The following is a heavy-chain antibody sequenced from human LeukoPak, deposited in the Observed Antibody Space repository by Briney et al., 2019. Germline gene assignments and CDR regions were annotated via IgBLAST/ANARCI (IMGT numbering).Heavy chain of an antibody. Sequence: SETLSLTCAVYGGSFSGYYWSWIRQPPGKGLEWIGSIYHSGSTYYNPSLKSRVTISVDTSKNQFSLKLSSVTAADTAVYYCARGRAYSSSWGQSDYWGQGTLVTVSS. CDR1: GGSFSGYY. CDR3: ARGRAYSSSWGQSDY. CDR2: IYHSGST. D-gene: IGHD6-13*01. J-gene: IGHJ4*02. V-gene: IGHV4-34*01.